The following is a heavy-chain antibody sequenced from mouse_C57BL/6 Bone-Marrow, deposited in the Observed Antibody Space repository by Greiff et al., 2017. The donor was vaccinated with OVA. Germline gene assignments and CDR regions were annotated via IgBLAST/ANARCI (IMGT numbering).Heavy chain of an antibody. D-gene: IGHD1-1*01. CDR1: GFNIKDYY. CDR2: IDPEDGET. CDR3: ASRIITTGGAMDY. V-gene: IGHV14-2*01. J-gene: IGHJ4*01. Sequence: EVQGVESGAELVKPGASVKLSCTASGFNIKDYYMHWVKQRTEQGLEWIGRIDPEDGETKYAPKFQGKATITADTSSNTAYLQLSSLTSEDTAVYYCASRIITTGGAMDYWGQGTSVTVSS.